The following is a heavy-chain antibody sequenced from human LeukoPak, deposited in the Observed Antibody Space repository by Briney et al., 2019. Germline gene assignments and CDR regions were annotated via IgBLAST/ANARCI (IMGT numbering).Heavy chain of an antibody. CDR2: ISAYNGNT. CDR1: GYTFTVYG. J-gene: IGHJ4*02. V-gene: IGHV1-18*01. Sequence: ASVRVSSAASGYTFTVYGISWVRQAPGQGLEWMGWISAYNGNTNYAQKLQGRVTMTTDTSTSTAYMELRSLRSDDTAVYYCARGHYSSSTGTPTYYWGQGTLVTVSS. CDR3: ARGHYSSSTGTPTYY. D-gene: IGHD6-6*01.